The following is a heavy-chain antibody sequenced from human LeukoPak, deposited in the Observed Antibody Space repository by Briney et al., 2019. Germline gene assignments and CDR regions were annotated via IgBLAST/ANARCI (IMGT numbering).Heavy chain of an antibody. CDR2: ISSSGSTI. Sequence: GGSLRLSCAASGFTFSDYYMSWIRQAPGKGLEWVSYISSSGSTIYYADSVKGRFTISRDNAKNSLYLQMSSLRAEDTAVYYCARDRWLQLGAFDIWGQGTMVTVFS. D-gene: IGHD5-24*01. CDR3: ARDRWLQLGAFDI. J-gene: IGHJ3*02. V-gene: IGHV3-11*01. CDR1: GFTFSDYY.